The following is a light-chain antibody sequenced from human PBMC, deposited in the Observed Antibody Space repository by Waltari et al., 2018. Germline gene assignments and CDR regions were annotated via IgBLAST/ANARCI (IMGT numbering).Light chain of an antibody. V-gene: IGKV1-6*01. J-gene: IGKJ2*01. CDR3: LQHYNYPYT. CDR1: QGIGNY. CDR2: TAS. Sequence: AIHMTQSPSSLSASVGDRVIITFRASQGIGNYLGWYQQKPGKAPNLRIYTASTLQSGVPSRFSGSGSGTDFTLSISSLQPEDFATYYCLQHYNYPYTFGQGTKLEIK.